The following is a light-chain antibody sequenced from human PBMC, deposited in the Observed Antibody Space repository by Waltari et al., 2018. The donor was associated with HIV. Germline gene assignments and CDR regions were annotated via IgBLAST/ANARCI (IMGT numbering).Light chain of an antibody. Sequence: DIVMTQSPDSLAVSLVERATINCRSSQTVLYTSSNKKYLAWYQQRPGQPPKLLIYWASTRESGVPDRFSGSGSGTDFTLTISSLQAEDVAVYYCQQYYSTPLTFGPGTKVDIK. CDR3: QQYYSTPLT. CDR1: QTVLYTSSNKKY. CDR2: WAS. V-gene: IGKV4-1*01. J-gene: IGKJ3*01.